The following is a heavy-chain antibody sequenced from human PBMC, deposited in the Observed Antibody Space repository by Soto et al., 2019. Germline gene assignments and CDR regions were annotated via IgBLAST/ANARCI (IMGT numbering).Heavy chain of an antibody. V-gene: IGHV3-74*01. CDR1: GFTFSSYW. D-gene: IGHD6-19*01. CDR2: INSDGSST. Sequence: GGSLRLSCAASGFTFSSYWMHWVRQAPGKGLVWVSRINSDGSSTSYADSVKGRFTISRDNAKNTLYLQMNSLRAEDTAVYYCASSSGSDAFDIWGQGTMVTVSS. J-gene: IGHJ3*02. CDR3: ASSSGSDAFDI.